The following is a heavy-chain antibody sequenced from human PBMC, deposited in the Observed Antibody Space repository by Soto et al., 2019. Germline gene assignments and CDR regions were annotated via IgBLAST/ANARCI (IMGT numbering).Heavy chain of an antibody. Sequence: QVQLVQSGAEVRKPGASVKVSCKASGYTFSNYGLSWVRQAPGQGLEWMGWISDYNGNTHYAQKFQGRLIMTTDTSTXAXSXEXRKLTYDDTAVYFCAREGDYSGSGTYSPPRYYGMDVWGQGTTVTVSS. CDR2: ISDYNGNT. V-gene: IGHV1-18*01. D-gene: IGHD3-10*01. J-gene: IGHJ6*02. CDR1: GYTFSNYG. CDR3: AREGDYSGSGTYSPPRYYGMDV.